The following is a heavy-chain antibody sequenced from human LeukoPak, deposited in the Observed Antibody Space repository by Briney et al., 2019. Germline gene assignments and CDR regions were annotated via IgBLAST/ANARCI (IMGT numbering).Heavy chain of an antibody. CDR3: ARGDYCSATSCPTNWFDP. D-gene: IGHD2-2*01. Sequence: SQTLSLTCAISGDSVSRNSAAWNWIRQSPSRGLEWLGRTYYRSKWFSDYAVSVKSRIAINPDTSKNQFSLQLNSVTPADTAVYYCARGDYCSATSCPTNWFDPWGQGTLVTVSS. J-gene: IGHJ5*02. V-gene: IGHV6-1*01. CDR1: GDSVSRNSAA. CDR2: TYYRSKWFS.